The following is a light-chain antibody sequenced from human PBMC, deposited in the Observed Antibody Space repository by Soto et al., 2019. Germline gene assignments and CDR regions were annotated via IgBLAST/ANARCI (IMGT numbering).Light chain of an antibody. CDR1: QSVSSNY. J-gene: IGKJ4*01. Sequence: EIVLTQSPGTLSLSPGERATLSCRASQSVSSNYLAWYQQKPGQAPRLLIYGASTRATGIPDRISGSGSGTDFTLTISRLEPEDFAVYYCPQYGRSPPLIFGGGTKVEIK. CDR3: PQYGRSPPLI. CDR2: GAS. V-gene: IGKV3-20*01.